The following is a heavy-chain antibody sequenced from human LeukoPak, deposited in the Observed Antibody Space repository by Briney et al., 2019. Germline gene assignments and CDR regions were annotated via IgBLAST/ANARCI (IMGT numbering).Heavy chain of an antibody. D-gene: IGHD2-21*01. V-gene: IGHV1-46*01. CDR2: INPSGGST. CDR1: GYTFTSYY. Sequence: ASVKVSCKASGYTFTSYYMHWVRQAPGQGLEWMGIINPSGGSTTYAQKFQGRVTLTRDMSTSTVCMELSSLRSEDTAVYYCARESRSLPPDPPQYWFDPWGQGTLVTVSS. CDR3: ARESRSLPPDPPQYWFDP. J-gene: IGHJ5*02.